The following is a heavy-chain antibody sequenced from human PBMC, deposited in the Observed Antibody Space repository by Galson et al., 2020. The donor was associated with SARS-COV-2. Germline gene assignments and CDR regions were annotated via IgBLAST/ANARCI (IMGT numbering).Heavy chain of an antibody. CDR3: ARRWYSSSWYYFDY. J-gene: IGHJ4*02. CDR1: GGSISSSSYY. D-gene: IGHD6-13*01. CDR2: IYYSGST. Sequence: SETLSLTCIVSGGSISSSSYYWGWIRQPPGKGLEWIGSIYYSGSTYYNPSLKSRVTISVDTSKNQFSLKLSSVTAADTAVYYCARRWYSSSWYYFDYWGQGTLVTVSS. V-gene: IGHV4-39*01.